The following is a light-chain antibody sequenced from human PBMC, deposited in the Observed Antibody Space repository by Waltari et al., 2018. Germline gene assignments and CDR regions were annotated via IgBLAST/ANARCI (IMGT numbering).Light chain of an antibody. Sequence: QSALTQPASVSGSPGQSVTIPCTETASDVGTYKSVSWYQQPPGKAPKLILSGGSSRFSGSKSGNTASLTISGLQAEDEAHYYCCSYAGSGPWVFGGGTKLTVL. CDR1: ASDVGTYKS. J-gene: IGLJ3*02. CDR2: GG. CDR3: CSYAGSGPWV. V-gene: IGLV2-23*01.